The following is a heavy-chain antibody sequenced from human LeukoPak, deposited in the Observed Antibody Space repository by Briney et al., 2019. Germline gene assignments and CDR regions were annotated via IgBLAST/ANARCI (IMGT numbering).Heavy chain of an antibody. D-gene: IGHD6-19*01. CDR2: INPSNGLS. Sequence: ASVKVSCKASGYTFTSYYMHWVRQAPGQGLEWMAIINPSNGLSTYAQKFQGRVTMTRDTSTSTVYMELSSLGSEDTAVYYCARYLTPGIPVAGYWGLGTLVTVSS. CDR1: GYTFTSYY. CDR3: ARYLTPGIPVAGY. V-gene: IGHV1-46*01. J-gene: IGHJ4*02.